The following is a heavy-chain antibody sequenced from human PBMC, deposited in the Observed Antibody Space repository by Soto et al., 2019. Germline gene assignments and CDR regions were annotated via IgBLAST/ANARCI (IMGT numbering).Heavy chain of an antibody. CDR1: GGTFSSYA. Sequence: QAQLVQSGAEVKKPGSSVKVSCKASGGTFSSYAISWVRQAPGQGLEWMGGIIPLFGTANYAQKFQGRVTITADESTSTAYMELSSLRSEDTAVYYCARSIAEAGTYYYGMDVWGHGTTVTVSS. J-gene: IGHJ6*02. D-gene: IGHD6-13*01. V-gene: IGHV1-69*01. CDR3: ARSIAEAGTYYYGMDV. CDR2: IIPLFGTA.